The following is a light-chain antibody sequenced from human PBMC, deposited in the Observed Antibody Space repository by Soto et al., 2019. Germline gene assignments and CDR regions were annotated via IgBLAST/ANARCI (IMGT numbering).Light chain of an antibody. Sequence: EIVLTQSPGTLSLSPGDRATLSCRASQSVSSIYLAWYQQKPGQAPRLLIYRASSRATGIPDRFSGSGSGTDFTLTISRLEPEDFAAYYCQQYGGSPPYTFGQGTKLEIK. CDR3: QQYGGSPPYT. CDR2: RAS. V-gene: IGKV3-20*01. J-gene: IGKJ2*01. CDR1: QSVSSIY.